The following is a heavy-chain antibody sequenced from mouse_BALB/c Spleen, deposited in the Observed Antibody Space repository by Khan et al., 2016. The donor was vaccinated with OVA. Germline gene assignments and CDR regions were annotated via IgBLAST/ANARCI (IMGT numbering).Heavy chain of an antibody. D-gene: IGHD1-1*01. Sequence: DLVKPGASVKLSCKASGYTFTSYWINWIKQRPGQGLEWIGRIGPGSSNTYYNEMFKGKATLTVDPSSSTAYIQLSSLSSEDSAVYFCERENYYGRSCYAMDYWGQGTSVTVSS. V-gene: IGHV1S41*01. CDR1: GYTFTSYW. J-gene: IGHJ4*01. CDR3: ERENYYGRSCYAMDY. CDR2: IGPGSSNT.